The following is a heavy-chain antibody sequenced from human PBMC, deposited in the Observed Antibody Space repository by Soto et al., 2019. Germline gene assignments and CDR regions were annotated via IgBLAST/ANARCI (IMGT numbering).Heavy chain of an antibody. J-gene: IGHJ4*02. D-gene: IGHD6-19*01. CDR2: TYYRSKWYN. CDR3: ARLTFSSGWYGPAELFDY. Sequence: SQTLSLTCAISGESVSSNSAAWNWIRQSPSRGLEWLGRTYYRSKWYNDYAVSVKSRITINPDTSKNQFSLQLNSVTPEDTAVYYCARLTFSSGWYGPAELFDYWGQGTLVTVSS. CDR1: GESVSSNSAA. V-gene: IGHV6-1*01.